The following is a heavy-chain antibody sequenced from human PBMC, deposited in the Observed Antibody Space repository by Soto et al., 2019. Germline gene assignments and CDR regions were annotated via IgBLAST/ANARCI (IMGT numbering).Heavy chain of an antibody. CDR1: GGTFSSYA. CDR2: IIPIFGTA. D-gene: IGHD2-15*01. CDR3: ARLRYCSGGSCYDY. Sequence: GASVKVSCKASGGTFSSYAISWVRQAPGQGLEWMGGIIPIFGTANYAQKFQGRVTITADESTSTAYMELSSLRSEDTAVYYCARLRYCSGGSCYDYWGQGTLVIVSS. J-gene: IGHJ4*02. V-gene: IGHV1-69*13.